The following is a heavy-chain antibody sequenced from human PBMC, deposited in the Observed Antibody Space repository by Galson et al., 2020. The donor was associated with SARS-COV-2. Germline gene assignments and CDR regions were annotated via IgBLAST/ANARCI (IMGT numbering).Heavy chain of an antibody. D-gene: IGHD6-13*01. J-gene: IGHJ5*02. CDR1: GYSFTSYW. CDR3: ARQFRIAAAGGWFDP. V-gene: IGHV5-51*01. CDR2: IYPGDSDT. Sequence: GESLKISCKGSGYSFTSYWIGWVRQMPGKGLEWMGIIYPGDSDTRYSPSFQGQVTISADKSISTAYLQWSSLKASDTAMYYCARQFRIAAAGGWFDPWGQGTLVTVSS.